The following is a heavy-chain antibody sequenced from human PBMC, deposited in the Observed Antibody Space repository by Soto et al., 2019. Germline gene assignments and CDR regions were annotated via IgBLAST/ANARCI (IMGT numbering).Heavy chain of an antibody. CDR2: IIPIFGTA. D-gene: IGHD3-10*01. CDR1: GGTFSIYA. CDR3: AGRRITMVRGVIRAFDI. Sequence: VKVSCKASGGTFSIYAISLVRQAPGQGLEWMGGIIPIFGTANYAQKFQGRVTITADRSTSTAYMELSSLRSEDTAVYYCAGRRITMVRGVIRAFDIWGQGTMVTVSS. V-gene: IGHV1-69*06. J-gene: IGHJ3*02.